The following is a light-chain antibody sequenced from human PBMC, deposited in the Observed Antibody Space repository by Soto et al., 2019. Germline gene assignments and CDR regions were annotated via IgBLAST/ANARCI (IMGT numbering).Light chain of an antibody. CDR3: QPYHNYWT. CDR2: DAS. Sequence: DFQMTQSPSTLSASVGDRVTITCRASQNIRSRLAWFQQKPGKAPKLLIYDASSLESGVPQRFSGSGSGTEFPLPNSSLQTDEFSTYFCQPYHNYWTFGQGTKVE. V-gene: IGKV1-5*01. J-gene: IGKJ1*01. CDR1: QNIRSR.